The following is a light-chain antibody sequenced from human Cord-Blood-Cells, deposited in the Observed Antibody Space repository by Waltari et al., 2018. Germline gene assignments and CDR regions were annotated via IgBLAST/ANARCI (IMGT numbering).Light chain of an antibody. CDR2: LGS. Sequence: DIVMTQFPLSLLCTTGAQASIPCRSNQSLLHSNGYNYLYWYLQKSGQSPHHLIYLGSNRASGVPDRFSGSGSGTDFTLKISRVEAEDVGVYYCIQALQTPLTFGGGTKVEIK. J-gene: IGKJ4*01. CDR1: QSLLHSNGYNY. CDR3: IQALQTPLT. V-gene: IGKV2-28*01.